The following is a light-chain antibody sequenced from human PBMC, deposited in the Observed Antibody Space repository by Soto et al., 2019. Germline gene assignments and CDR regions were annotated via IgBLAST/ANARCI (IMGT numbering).Light chain of an antibody. V-gene: IGKV1-39*01. J-gene: IGKJ1*01. CDR1: QSISSY. Sequence: DIQMTQSPSSLSASVGDRVTITCRASQSISSYLNWYQQKPGKAHKLLIYAATSLQSGVPSRFSSSGSGTDFTLTISSLQPEDFATYYCQQSYSTPHTFGQGTKVDIK. CDR3: QQSYSTPHT. CDR2: AAT.